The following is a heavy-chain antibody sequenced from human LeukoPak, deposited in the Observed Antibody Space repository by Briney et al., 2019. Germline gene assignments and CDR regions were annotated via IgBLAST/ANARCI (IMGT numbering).Heavy chain of an antibody. D-gene: IGHD1-26*01. J-gene: IGHJ6*03. V-gene: IGHV4-34*01. CDR2: INHSGST. Sequence: SETLSLTCAVYGGSFSGYYWSGIRQPPGKGLEWIGEINHSGSTNYNPSLKSRVTISVDSSKNQFSLNLSSVTAADTAFYYCASQGHHGKIVGTTPSYFYMDVWGKGTTVTVSS. CDR1: GGSFSGYY. CDR3: ASQGHHGKIVGTTPSYFYMDV.